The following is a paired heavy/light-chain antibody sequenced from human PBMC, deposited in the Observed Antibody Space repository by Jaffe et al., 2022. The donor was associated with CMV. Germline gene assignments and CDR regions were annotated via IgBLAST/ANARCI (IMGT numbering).Heavy chain of an antibody. V-gene: IGHV3-7*01. CDR3: AGWEGSSWFDH. D-gene: IGHD6-13*01. Sequence: EVQLVESGGDLVQPGGSLRLSCAASGFTFSRFWMSWVRQAPGKGLEWVANIKQDGSEKDYVDSVKGRFTIYRDNAKNSLFLQMNSLRVEDTAVYYCAGWEGSSWFDHWGQGTLVTVYS. CDR1: GFTFSRFW. CDR2: IKQDGSEK. J-gene: IGHJ5*02.
Light chain of an antibody. V-gene: IGLV7-46*01. Sequence: QAVVTQEPSLTVSPGGTVTLTCGSSTGAVTSAHYPYWFHQRPGQAPRTLIYDTSDKHSWTPARFSGSLLGGKAALTLSGAQPEDEAEYYCLLSYSRPSGGPRVIFGGGTKLTVL. CDR3: LLSYSRPSGGPRVI. CDR1: TGAVTSAHY. J-gene: IGLJ2*01. CDR2: DTS.